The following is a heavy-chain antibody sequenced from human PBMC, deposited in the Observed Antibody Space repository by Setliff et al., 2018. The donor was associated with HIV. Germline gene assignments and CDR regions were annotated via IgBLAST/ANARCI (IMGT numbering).Heavy chain of an antibody. V-gene: IGHV4-61*05. CDR1: GGSISSTSYY. CDR2: FYYGGST. Sequence: SETLSLTCSVSGGSISSTSYYWNWIRQTPGKRLEWIGFFYYGGSTDYNPALKSRLTMSVDSSGNQFSLTLTSVTAADTAVYYCARAMRGVVVTNMYYYYGMDVWGQGTTVTVSS. D-gene: IGHD2-21*02. J-gene: IGHJ6*02. CDR3: ARAMRGVVVTNMYYYYGMDV.